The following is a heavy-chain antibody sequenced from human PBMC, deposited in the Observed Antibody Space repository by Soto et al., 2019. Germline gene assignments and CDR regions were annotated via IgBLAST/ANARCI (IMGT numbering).Heavy chain of an antibody. V-gene: IGHV1-69*01. CDR3: ARSVDYYDSSGYFSSGYYFDY. J-gene: IGHJ4*02. Sequence: QVQLVQSGAEVQKPGSSVKVSCKASGGTFSSYAISWVRQAPGQGLEWMGGIIPIFGTANYAQKFQGRVTITADESTSTAYMELSSLRSEDTAVYYCARSVDYYDSSGYFSSGYYFDYWGQGTLVTVSS. D-gene: IGHD3-22*01. CDR2: IIPIFGTA. CDR1: GGTFSSYA.